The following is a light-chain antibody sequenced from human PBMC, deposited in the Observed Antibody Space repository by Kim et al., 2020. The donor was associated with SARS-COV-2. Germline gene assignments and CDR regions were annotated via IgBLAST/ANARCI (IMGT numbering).Light chain of an antibody. CDR2: AAS. CDR1: RNIFTH. V-gene: IGKV1-16*02. Sequence: SASVGDRVTIPCRASRNIFTHVAWYQHKPGKAPKPLIYAASILQSGVPAKFSGSGSGTDFSLTISSLQPEDFGTYYCQQYYSVPYTFGRGTKVEIK. J-gene: IGKJ4*01. CDR3: QQYYSVPYT.